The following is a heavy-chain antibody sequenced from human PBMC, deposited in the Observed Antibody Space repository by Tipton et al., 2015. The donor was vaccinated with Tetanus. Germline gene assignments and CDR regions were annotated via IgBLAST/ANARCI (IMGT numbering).Heavy chain of an antibody. V-gene: IGHV3-30*04. CDR3: ATHIVVVPAAPDY. CDR2: ISYDGSNK. D-gene: IGHD2-2*01. CDR1: GFTFSSYA. Sequence: SLRLSCAASGFTFSSYAMHWVRQAPGKGLEWVAVISYDGSNKYYADSVKGRFTISRDNSKNTLNLQMNSLRAEDTAVYYCATHIVVVPAAPDYWGQGTLVTVSS. J-gene: IGHJ4*02.